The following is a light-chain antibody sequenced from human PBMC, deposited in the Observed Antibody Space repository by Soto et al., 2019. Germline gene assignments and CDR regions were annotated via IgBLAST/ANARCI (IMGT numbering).Light chain of an antibody. V-gene: IGKV4-1*01. J-gene: IGKJ4*01. CDR1: QSVLSSSNKKNY. CDR2: WAS. CDR3: QQHYSAPIT. Sequence: DIVMTQSPDSLAVSLGERATINCKSSQSVLSSSNKKNYLAWHQQKPGQPPKLLISWASSRQSGVPDRFSGSGSGTDFTLTISSLQAEDVAVYYCQQHYSAPITFAGGTKVDIK.